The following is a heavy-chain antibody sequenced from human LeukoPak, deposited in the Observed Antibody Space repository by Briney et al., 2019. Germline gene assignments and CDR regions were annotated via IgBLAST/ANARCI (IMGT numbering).Heavy chain of an antibody. CDR1: DASISSSNW. CDR3: TTDGRTSTYYYYYMDV. Sequence: GTLSLTCTVSDASISSSNWWSWVRQAPGKGLEWVGRIKSKTDGGTTDYAAPVKGRFTISRDDSKNTLYLQMNSLKTEDTAVYYCTTDGRTSTYYYYYMDVWGKGTTVTVSS. CDR2: IKSKTDGGTT. J-gene: IGHJ6*03. V-gene: IGHV3-15*01.